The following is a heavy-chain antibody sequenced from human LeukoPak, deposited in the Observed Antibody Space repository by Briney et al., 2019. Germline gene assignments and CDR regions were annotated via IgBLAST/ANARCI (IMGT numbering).Heavy chain of an antibody. CDR2: ISYDGSNK. CDR3: ARDGGSSSWYSY. V-gene: IGHV3-30-3*01. Sequence: PGGSLRLSCAASGFTFSSYAMHWVRQAPGKGLEWVAVISYDGSNKYYADSVKGRSTISRDNSKNTLYLQMNSLRAEDTAVYYCARDGGSSSWYSYWGQGTLVTVSS. CDR1: GFTFSSYA. J-gene: IGHJ4*02. D-gene: IGHD6-13*01.